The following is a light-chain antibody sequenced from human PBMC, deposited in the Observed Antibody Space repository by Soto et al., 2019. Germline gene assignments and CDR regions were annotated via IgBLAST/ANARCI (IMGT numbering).Light chain of an antibody. CDR2: EGS. CDR1: SSDVGSYNL. CDR3: SSYAGSSTVV. V-gene: IGLV2-23*01. Sequence: QSVLTQPASVSGSPGQSITISCTGTSSDVGSYNLVSWYQQHPGKAPKLMIYEGSKRPPGVSNRFSGSKSGNTASLTISGLQAEEGADYYCSSYAGSSTVVFGGGTKLTVL. J-gene: IGLJ2*01.